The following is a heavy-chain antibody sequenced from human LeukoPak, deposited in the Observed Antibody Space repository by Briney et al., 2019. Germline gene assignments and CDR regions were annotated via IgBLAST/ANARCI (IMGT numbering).Heavy chain of an antibody. D-gene: IGHD1-7*01. J-gene: IGHJ4*02. CDR3: ARVPGTTGD. CDR1: GGTFSSYA. V-gene: IGHV1-69*01. Sequence: SVKVSCKASGGTFSSYAISLVRQAPGQGLEWMGGIIPIFGTANYAQKFQGRVTITADESTSTAYRELSSLRSEDTAVYYCARVPGTTGDWGQGTLVTVSS. CDR2: IIPIFGTA.